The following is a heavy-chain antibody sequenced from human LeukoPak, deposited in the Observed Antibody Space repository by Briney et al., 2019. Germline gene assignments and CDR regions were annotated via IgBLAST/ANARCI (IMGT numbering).Heavy chain of an antibody. Sequence: SETLSLTCTVSGGSISSYYWNWIRQPPGEGLEWIGYFHYSGSTNYNPSLKSRVTIAVDTSKNQFSLKLSSVTAADTAVYHCARLVGGGWLQSPTFDYWGQGTLVTVSS. CDR1: GGSISSYY. CDR2: FHYSGST. J-gene: IGHJ4*02. D-gene: IGHD5-24*01. CDR3: ARLVGGGWLQSPTFDY. V-gene: IGHV4-59*01.